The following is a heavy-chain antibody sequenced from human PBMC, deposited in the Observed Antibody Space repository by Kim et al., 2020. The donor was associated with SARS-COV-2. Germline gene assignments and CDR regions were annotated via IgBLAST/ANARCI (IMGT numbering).Heavy chain of an antibody. CDR3: AREWGVGDGLARSGFGMDV. Sequence: GGSLRLSCAASGFTFSSYSMNWVRQAPGKGLEWVSSISSSSSYIYYADSVKGRFTTSRDNAKNSLYLQMNSLRAEDTAVYYCAREWGVGDGLARSGFGMDVWGQGTTVTVSS. CDR2: ISSSSSYI. D-gene: IGHD3-10*01. CDR1: GFTFSSYS. V-gene: IGHV3-21*01. J-gene: IGHJ6*02.